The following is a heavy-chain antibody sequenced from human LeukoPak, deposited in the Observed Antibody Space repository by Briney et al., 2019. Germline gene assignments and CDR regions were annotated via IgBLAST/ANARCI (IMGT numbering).Heavy chain of an antibody. CDR2: ISSSSSYI. CDR3: ARGRVYSGSYYYYYMDV. J-gene: IGHJ6*03. CDR1: GFTFSSYS. V-gene: IGHV3-21*01. Sequence: NPGGSLRLSCAASGFTFSSYSMNWVRQAPGKGLEWVSSISSSSSYIYYADSVKGRFTISRDNSKNTLYLQMNSLRAEDTAVYYCARGRVYSGSYYYYYMDVWGKGTTVTVSS. D-gene: IGHD1-26*01.